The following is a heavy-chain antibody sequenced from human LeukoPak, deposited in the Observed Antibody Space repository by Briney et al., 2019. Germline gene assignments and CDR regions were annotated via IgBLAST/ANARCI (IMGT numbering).Heavy chain of an antibody. J-gene: IGHJ4*02. V-gene: IGHV3-11*04. CDR2: VSSGSSTI. CDR3: AKDRSRSLYYYGSGSLVPQYYFDY. Sequence: GGSLRLSCAASGFTFSDYYMSWIRQAPGKALEWVSYVSSGSSTIYYADSVKGRFTISRDNSKNTLYLQMNSLRAEDTAVYYCAKDRSRSLYYYGSGSLVPQYYFDYWGQGTLVTVSS. CDR1: GFTFSDYY. D-gene: IGHD3-10*01.